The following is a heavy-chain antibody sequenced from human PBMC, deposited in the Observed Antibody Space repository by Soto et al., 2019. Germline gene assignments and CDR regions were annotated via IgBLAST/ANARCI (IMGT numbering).Heavy chain of an antibody. CDR3: ARTWTTDDNWFDP. CDR1: GGSISSGGYH. J-gene: IGHJ5*02. Sequence: QVQLEESGPGLVKPSQTLSLTCTVSGGSISSGGYHWSWIRQHPGKGLEWIGYLYYSGSTYYKQSLKSRVTISVDTSKNQFALKLSSVTAAETAVYYCARTWTTDDNWFDPWGQGTLVTVSS. D-gene: IGHD4-4*01. V-gene: IGHV4-31*03. CDR2: LYYSGST.